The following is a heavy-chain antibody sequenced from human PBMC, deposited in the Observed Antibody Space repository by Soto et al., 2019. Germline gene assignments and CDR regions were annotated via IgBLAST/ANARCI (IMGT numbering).Heavy chain of an antibody. Sequence: QVQLQESGPGLVKPSETLSLTCTVSGGSINSGSYYWSWIRQPPGKALEWIGYIYSSGSTNYNPSLKSRVTISVDTSKNQFSLKLSSVIAADTAVYYCARYVAAAGKHLFDYWGQGTLVTVSS. CDR3: ARYVAAAGKHLFDY. V-gene: IGHV4-61*01. J-gene: IGHJ4*02. CDR2: IYSSGST. D-gene: IGHD6-13*01. CDR1: GGSINSGSYY.